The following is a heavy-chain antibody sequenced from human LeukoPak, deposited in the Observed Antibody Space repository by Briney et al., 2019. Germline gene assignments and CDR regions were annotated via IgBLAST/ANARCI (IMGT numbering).Heavy chain of an antibody. CDR2: IWYDGSNK. J-gene: IGHJ6*02. Sequence: GRSLRLSCAASGFTFSSYGMHWVRQAPGKGLERVAVIWYDGSNKYYADSVKARFTISRDNSKNTLYLQMNSLRAEDTAVYYCARGPRQWLDYYYYYGMDVWGQGTTVTVSS. CDR3: ARGPRQWLDYYYYYGMDV. CDR1: GFTFSSYG. V-gene: IGHV3-33*01. D-gene: IGHD6-19*01.